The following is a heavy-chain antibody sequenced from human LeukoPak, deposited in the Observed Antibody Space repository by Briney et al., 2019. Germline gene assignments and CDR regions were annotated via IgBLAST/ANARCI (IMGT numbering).Heavy chain of an antibody. CDR3: ARDFRYSGSYTAEYFQH. D-gene: IGHD1-26*01. CDR2: IWYDGSNK. Sequence: GRSLRLSCAASGFTFSSYGMHWVRQAPGKGLEWVAVIWYDGSNKYYADSVKGRFTISRDNSKNTLYLQMNSLRAEDTAVYYCARDFRYSGSYTAEYFQHWGQGTLVTVSS. V-gene: IGHV3-33*01. CDR1: GFTFSSYG. J-gene: IGHJ1*01.